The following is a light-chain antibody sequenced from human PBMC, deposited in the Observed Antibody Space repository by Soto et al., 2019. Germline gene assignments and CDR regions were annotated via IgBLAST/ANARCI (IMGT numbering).Light chain of an antibody. CDR2: GAS. CDR1: QNVGTN. Sequence: IVMTQSPATLSVSPGEGVTLSCRASQNVGTNLAWYQQRPGQAPRLLIYGASTRATGVPASFSGSGSGTEFPLTIKSLQSEDFAVYFCQQYNNWGLAFGGGTKVEI. V-gene: IGKV3D-15*01. J-gene: IGKJ4*01. CDR3: QQYNNWGLA.